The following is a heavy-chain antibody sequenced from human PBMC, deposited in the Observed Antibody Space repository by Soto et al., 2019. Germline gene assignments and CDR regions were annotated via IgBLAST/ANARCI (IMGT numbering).Heavy chain of an antibody. J-gene: IGHJ5*02. D-gene: IGHD3-9*01. CDR1: GGSISSDGYS. CDR3: ARGLYDILTGYPNWFDP. CDR2: IYHSGGT. V-gene: IGHV4-30-2*01. Sequence: TLSLPCAVSGGSISSDGYSWSWIRQPPGKGLEWIGYIYHSGGTNNNPSLKSRVTISVDRSKNQFSLKLSSVTAADTAVYYCARGLYDILTGYPNWFDPWGQGTLVTVSS.